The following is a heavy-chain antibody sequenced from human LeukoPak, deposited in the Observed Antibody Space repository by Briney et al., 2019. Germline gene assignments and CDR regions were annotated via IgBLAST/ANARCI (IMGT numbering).Heavy chain of an antibody. CDR3: ARDGNDILTGYYQGGYYYYMDV. CDR2: IIPIFGTA. Sequence: SVKVSCKASGGTFSSYPISWVRQAPGQELAWMGGIIPIFGTANYVQRFQGRVTITADKATSTVYMELSSLRSEDTAVYYCARDGNDILTGYYQGGYYYYMDVWGKGTTVTISS. D-gene: IGHD3-9*01. J-gene: IGHJ6*03. CDR1: GGTFSSYP. V-gene: IGHV1-69*06.